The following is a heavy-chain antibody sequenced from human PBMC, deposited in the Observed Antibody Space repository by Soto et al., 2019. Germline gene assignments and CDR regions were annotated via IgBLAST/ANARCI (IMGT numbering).Heavy chain of an antibody. CDR1: GYSFTSYG. V-gene: IGHV1-18*01. J-gene: IGHJ3*02. CDR3: ARDHLNLAYCISTICYFPYVI. Sequence: ASVKVSCKASGYSFTSYGINWVRQAPGQGLEWMGWISAYNGNTNYAQKAQGRVTMTTDTSTSTAYMELRSLRSDDTAVYYCARDHLNLAYCISTICYFPYVIWG. D-gene: IGHD2-2*01. CDR2: ISAYNGNT.